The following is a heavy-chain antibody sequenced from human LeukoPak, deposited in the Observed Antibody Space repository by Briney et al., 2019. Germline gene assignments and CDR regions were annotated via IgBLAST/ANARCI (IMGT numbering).Heavy chain of an antibody. CDR1: GYSFTSYW. CDR3: ARPTSRDGYNPLQH. Sequence: GESLKVSCKGSGYSFTSYWIGWVRQLPGKGLEWMGIIYPGDSDTRYSPSFQGQVTISADKSISTAYLQWSSLKASDTAMYYCARPTSRDGYNPLQHWGQGTLVTVSS. D-gene: IGHD5-24*01. CDR2: IYPGDSDT. V-gene: IGHV5-51*01. J-gene: IGHJ4*02.